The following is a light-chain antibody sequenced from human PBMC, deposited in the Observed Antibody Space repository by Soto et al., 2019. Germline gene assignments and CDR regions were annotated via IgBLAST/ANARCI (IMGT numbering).Light chain of an antibody. Sequence: DIQMTQSPSTLSASVGDRVTITCRASQCIDIWLAWYQQKPGKAPKLLIYKTFSLESGVPSRFSGSGSGTEFPLGTSSLQPDDFATYFCQNYKSRPWTFGQGTKVEIK. CDR1: QCIDIW. V-gene: IGKV1-5*03. CDR2: KTF. J-gene: IGKJ1*01. CDR3: QNYKSRPWT.